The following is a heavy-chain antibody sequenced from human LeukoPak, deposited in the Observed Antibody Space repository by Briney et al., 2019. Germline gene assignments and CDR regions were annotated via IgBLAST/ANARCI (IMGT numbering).Heavy chain of an antibody. Sequence: GGSLRLSCAASGFTFSSYAMSWVRHAPGKGLEWGSAISGRGGSTYYADSVKSRFTISRDNSKNTLYLQKNSLRDEDTAVYYCAKDLDRGAGTTGFLEIWGQGTLVTVSS. J-gene: IGHJ4*02. D-gene: IGHD1-7*01. CDR2: ISGRGGST. V-gene: IGHV3-23*01. CDR1: GFTFSSYA. CDR3: AKDLDRGAGTTGFLEI.